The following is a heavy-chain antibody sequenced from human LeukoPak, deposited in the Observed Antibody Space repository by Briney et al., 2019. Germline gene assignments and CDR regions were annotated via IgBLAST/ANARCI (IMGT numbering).Heavy chain of an antibody. CDR1: GFTFSTYA. V-gene: IGHV3-23*01. D-gene: IGHD1/OR15-1a*01. Sequence: GGSLRLSCAASGFTFSTYAMSWVRQTPERGLEWVSAISDTGGNTFYADSVKGRFTISRDDSKNTLYLQMNSLRAEDTAIYYCAKGRTNDYWGQGTLVTVSS. CDR3: AKGRTNDY. J-gene: IGHJ4*02. CDR2: ISDTGGNT.